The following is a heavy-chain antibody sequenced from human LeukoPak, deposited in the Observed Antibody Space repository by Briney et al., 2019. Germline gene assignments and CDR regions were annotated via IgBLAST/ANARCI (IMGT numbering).Heavy chain of an antibody. J-gene: IGHJ4*02. D-gene: IGHD6-19*01. CDR1: GFTFSGSW. CDR3: ARDSYSSGWSGHFDY. V-gene: IGHV3-30-3*01. Sequence: GGSLRLSCAASGFTFSGSWMTWVRQAPGKGLEWVAVISYDGGNKYYADSVKGRFTISRDNSKNTLYLQMNSLRAEDTAVYYCARDSYSSGWSGHFDYWGQGTLVTVSS. CDR2: ISYDGGNK.